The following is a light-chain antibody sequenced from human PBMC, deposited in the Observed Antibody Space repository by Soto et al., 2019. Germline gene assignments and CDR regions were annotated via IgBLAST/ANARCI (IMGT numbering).Light chain of an antibody. CDR3: QQYNNWPIT. J-gene: IGKJ5*01. CDR2: GAS. Sequence: EIVMTQSPATLSVYPGERATLSCRASQSVSSNLAWYQQKPGQAPRLLIYGASTRATGIPARFSGSGSGTEFTLTISSLQSEDVAVYYCQQYNNWPITFGQGTRLEIK. V-gene: IGKV3-15*01. CDR1: QSVSSN.